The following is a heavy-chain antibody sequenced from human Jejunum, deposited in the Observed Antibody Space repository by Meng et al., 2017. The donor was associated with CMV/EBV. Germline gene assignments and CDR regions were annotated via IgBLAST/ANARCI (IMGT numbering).Heavy chain of an antibody. D-gene: IGHD3-3*01. CDR1: GVSISGSSYY. CDR3: ATLRALEDFDL. V-gene: IGHV4-39*01. CDR2: AYYTGST. Sequence: SVSGVSISGSSYYWAWIRQPPGGGLEWIATAYYTGSTYYNPSLKSRATISVDTSKNQFSLTMHSVTVADTALYFCATLRALEDFDLWGRGTLVTVSS. J-gene: IGHJ2*01.